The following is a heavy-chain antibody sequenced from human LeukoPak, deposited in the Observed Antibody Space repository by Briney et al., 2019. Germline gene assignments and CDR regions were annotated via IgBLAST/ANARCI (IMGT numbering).Heavy chain of an antibody. V-gene: IGHV3-23*01. CDR1: GFTVSSNY. Sequence: LPGGSLRLSCAVSGFTVSSNYMSWVRQVPGKGLEWVSAISGSGGSTYYADSVKGRFTISRDNSKNTLYLQMNSLRAEDTAVYYCAKRRWTGDLDYWGQGTLVTVSS. CDR2: ISGSGGST. J-gene: IGHJ4*02. CDR3: AKRRWTGDLDY. D-gene: IGHD3/OR15-3a*01.